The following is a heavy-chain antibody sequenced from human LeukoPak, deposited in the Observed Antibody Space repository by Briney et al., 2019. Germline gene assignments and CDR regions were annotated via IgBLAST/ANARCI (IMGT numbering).Heavy chain of an antibody. Sequence: PGGSLRLSCAASGFTFSGYGMHWVRQAPGKGLEWVAFIGDVGTNKYYGDSVKGRFTISRDNSKNTLYLQMNSLRPEDTAVYYCTTDVSGWHDAFDIWGQGTMVTVSS. V-gene: IGHV3-30*02. CDR2: IGDVGTNK. CDR1: GFTFSGYG. CDR3: TTDVSGWHDAFDI. D-gene: IGHD6-19*01. J-gene: IGHJ3*02.